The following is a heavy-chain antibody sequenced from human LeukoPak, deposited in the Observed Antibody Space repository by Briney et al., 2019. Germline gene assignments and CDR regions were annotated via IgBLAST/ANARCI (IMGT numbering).Heavy chain of an antibody. J-gene: IGHJ4*02. Sequence: GGSLRLSCAASGFTFSSYAMSWVRQAPGKGLEWVSAISGSGGSTYYADSVKGRFTISRDNSKNTLYLQMNSLRAEDTAVYYCAKDSYIVVVPAATRYFDYWGQGTLVTVSS. CDR2: ISGSGGST. CDR3: AKDSYIVVVPAATRYFDY. D-gene: IGHD2-2*01. V-gene: IGHV3-23*01. CDR1: GFTFSSYA.